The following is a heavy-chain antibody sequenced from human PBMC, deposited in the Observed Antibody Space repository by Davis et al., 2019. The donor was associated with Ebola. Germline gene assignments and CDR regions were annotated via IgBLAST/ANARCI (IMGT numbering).Heavy chain of an antibody. CDR3: TRPYSGSYFIDY. J-gene: IGHJ4*02. V-gene: IGHV3-73*01. CDR2: IRSKANSYAT. D-gene: IGHD1-26*01. Sequence: GESLKISCAASGFTFSGSAMHWVRQASGKGLEWVGRIRSKANSYATAYAASVKGRFTISRDDSKNTAYLQMNSLKTEDTAVYYCTRPYSGSYFIDYWGQGTLVTVSS. CDR1: GFTFSGSA.